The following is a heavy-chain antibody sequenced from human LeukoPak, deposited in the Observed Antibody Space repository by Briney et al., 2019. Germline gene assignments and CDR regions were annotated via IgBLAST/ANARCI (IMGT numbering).Heavy chain of an antibody. D-gene: IGHD3-22*01. J-gene: IGHJ3*02. CDR3: ARGERITMIVVVIADAFDI. Sequence: SGGSLRLSCAASGFTFSSYAMSWVRQAPGKGLEWVSTISGSGGGTYYADSVKGRFTISRDNSKNSLYLQMNSLRAEDTAVYYCARGERITMIVVVIADAFDIWGQGTMVTVSS. V-gene: IGHV3-23*01. CDR2: ISGSGGGT. CDR1: GFTFSSYA.